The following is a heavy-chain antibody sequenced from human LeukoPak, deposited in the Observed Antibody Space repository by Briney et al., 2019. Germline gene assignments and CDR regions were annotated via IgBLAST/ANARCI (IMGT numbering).Heavy chain of an antibody. J-gene: IGHJ5*02. CDR1: GYTLTELS. D-gene: IGHD3-9*01. V-gene: IGHV1-24*01. Sequence: ASVTVSCKVSGYTLTELSMHWVRQAPGKGLEWMGGFDPEDGETIYAQKFQGRVTMTEDTSTDTAYMELSSLRSEDTAVYYCATALFNRDILTGYYSHNWFDPWGQGTLVTVSS. CDR3: ATALFNRDILTGYYSHNWFDP. CDR2: FDPEDGET.